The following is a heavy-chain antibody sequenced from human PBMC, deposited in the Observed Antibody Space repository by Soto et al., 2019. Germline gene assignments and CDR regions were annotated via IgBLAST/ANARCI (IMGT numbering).Heavy chain of an antibody. CDR1: GGSISSGGYS. Sequence: SETLSLTCAVSGGSISSGGYSWSWIRQPPGKGLEWIGYIYHSGSTYYNPSLKSRVTISVDRSKNQFSLKLSSVTAADTAVYYCARVSYDFWSGYLNWFDPWGQGTLVTVSS. V-gene: IGHV4-30-2*01. J-gene: IGHJ5*02. CDR2: IYHSGST. D-gene: IGHD3-3*01. CDR3: ARVSYDFWSGYLNWFDP.